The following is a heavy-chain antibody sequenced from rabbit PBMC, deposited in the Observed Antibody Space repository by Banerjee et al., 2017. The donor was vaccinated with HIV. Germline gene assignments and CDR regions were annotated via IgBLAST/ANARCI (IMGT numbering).Heavy chain of an antibody. V-gene: IGHV1S43*01. D-gene: IGHD4-1*01. CDR3: ARELAGVIGWKFDL. CDR1: GIDFGRSSY. CDR2: IVSSRGST. J-gene: IGHJ4*01. Sequence: QQQLEESGGGLVKPGGTLTLTCKAPGIDFGRSSYMCWVRPAPGKGLELIACIVSSRGSTRYASWVKGRFTSSRSTRLNTVDLKMTSLTAADTATYCCARELAGVIGWKFDLWGQGTIVTV.